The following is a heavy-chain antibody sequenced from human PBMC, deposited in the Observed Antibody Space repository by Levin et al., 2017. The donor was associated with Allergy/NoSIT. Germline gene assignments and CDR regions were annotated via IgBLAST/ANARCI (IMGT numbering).Heavy chain of an antibody. V-gene: IGHV1-2*02. J-gene: IGHJ2*01. CDR1: GYTFIGYY. CDR3: ARALGTSYVYWYFDL. D-gene: IGHD2-2*01. CDR2: INPNSGGT. Sequence: ASVKVSCKASGYTFIGYYIHWVRQAPGQGLEWMGWINPNSGGTNFAQKFQGRVTMTRDTSISTAYMDRSSLRSDDTAVYYCARALGTSYVYWYFDLWGRGTLVTVSS.